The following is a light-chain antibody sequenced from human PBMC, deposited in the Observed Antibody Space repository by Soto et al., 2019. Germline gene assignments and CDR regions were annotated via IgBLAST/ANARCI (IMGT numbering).Light chain of an antibody. CDR3: SSYTSSSTLYV. V-gene: IGLV2-14*01. Sequence: QSVLTQAASVSGSPGQSITISCTGTSRDVGGYNYVSWYKQHPGKAPKLMIYEVSNRPSGVSNRFSGSKSGNTASLTISGLQAEDEADYYCSSYTSSSTLYVFGTGTKVTVL. CDR2: EVS. CDR1: SRDVGGYNY. J-gene: IGLJ1*01.